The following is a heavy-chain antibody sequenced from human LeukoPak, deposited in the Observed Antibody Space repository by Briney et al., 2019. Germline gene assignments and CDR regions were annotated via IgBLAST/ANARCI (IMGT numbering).Heavy chain of an antibody. D-gene: IGHD4-23*01. CDR1: GLTFSGYW. V-gene: IGHV3-74*01. J-gene: IGHJ6*02. Sequence: GGSLRLSCAASGLTFSGYWMHWVRQAPGKGLVWVSRINSDGSSTSYADSVKGRFTISRDNAKNTLYLQMNSLRAEDTAVYYCASSATVVPYYYYGMDVWGQGTTVTVSS. CDR3: ASSATVVPYYYYGMDV. CDR2: INSDGSST.